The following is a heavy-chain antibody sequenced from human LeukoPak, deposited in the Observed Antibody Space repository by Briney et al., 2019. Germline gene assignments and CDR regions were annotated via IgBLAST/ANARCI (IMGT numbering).Heavy chain of an antibody. V-gene: IGHV3-33*08. D-gene: IGHD1-1*01. J-gene: IGHJ4*02. CDR1: GFTVSSNY. CDR3: AREKYNFGPDY. Sequence: GGSLRLSCAASGFTVSSNYMSWVRQAPGKGLEWVSLVWFDGSKTFYADSVKGRFTISRDNSMNTLYLQINSLRAEDTAVYYCAREKYNFGPDYWGQGTLVTVSS. CDR2: VWFDGSKT.